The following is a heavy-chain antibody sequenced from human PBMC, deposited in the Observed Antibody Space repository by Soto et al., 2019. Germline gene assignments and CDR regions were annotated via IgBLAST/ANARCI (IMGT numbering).Heavy chain of an antibody. J-gene: IGHJ5*02. V-gene: IGHV3-23*01. Sequence: GGSLRLSCAASGFIFSSYAMSWVRQAPGKGLEWVSAISGSGGSTYYADYVKGRFTISRDNSKNTLYLQMNSLRAEDTAIYYWAKDRGVTPVNCFDPWGQGTLVTVSS. CDR3: AKDRGVTPVNCFDP. CDR1: GFIFSSYA. CDR2: ISGSGGST. D-gene: IGHD2-21*02.